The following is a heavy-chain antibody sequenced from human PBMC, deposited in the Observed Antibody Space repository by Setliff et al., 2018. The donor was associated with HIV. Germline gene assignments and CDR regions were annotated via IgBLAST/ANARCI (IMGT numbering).Heavy chain of an antibody. J-gene: IGHJ3*01. CDR2: IKPDGSES. CDR3: ARGGSYSGGDV. Sequence: FLSLSCAASGFTFSGYWMSWVRQAPGRGLEWVAHIKPDGSESYYVDSVQGRFTFSRDNAKNSLSLQMNSLRAEDTAVYYCARGGSYSGGDVWGQGTVVTVSS. D-gene: IGHD1-26*01. V-gene: IGHV3-7*01. CDR1: GFTFSGYW.